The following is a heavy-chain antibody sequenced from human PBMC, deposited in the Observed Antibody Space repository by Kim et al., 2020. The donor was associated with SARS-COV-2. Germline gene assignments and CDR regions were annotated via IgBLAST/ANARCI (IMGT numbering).Heavy chain of an antibody. CDR2: IWYDGSNK. Sequence: GGSLRLSCAASGFTFSSYGMHWVRQAPGKGLEWVAVIWYDGSNKYYADSVKGRFTISRDNSKNTLYLQMNSLRAEDTAVYYCATQSRPRYINYYYYYGMDVWGQGTTVTVSS. CDR3: ATQSRPRYINYYYYYGMDV. D-gene: IGHD1-26*01. J-gene: IGHJ6*02. CDR1: GFTFSSYG. V-gene: IGHV3-33*01.